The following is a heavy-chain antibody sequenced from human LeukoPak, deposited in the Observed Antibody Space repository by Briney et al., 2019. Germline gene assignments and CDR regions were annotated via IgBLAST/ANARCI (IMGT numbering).Heavy chain of an antibody. J-gene: IGHJ3*02. Sequence: SETLSLTCTVSGGSINSYYWSWIRQPPGKGLEWIGYIFYSGNTNYNPSLKSRITISVDTSKTQFSLKLSSVTAADTPVYYCARGPGYSARNDAFDIWGQGTMVTVSS. D-gene: IGHD5-12*01. CDR1: GGSINSYY. CDR2: IFYSGNT. V-gene: IGHV4-59*01. CDR3: ARGPGYSARNDAFDI.